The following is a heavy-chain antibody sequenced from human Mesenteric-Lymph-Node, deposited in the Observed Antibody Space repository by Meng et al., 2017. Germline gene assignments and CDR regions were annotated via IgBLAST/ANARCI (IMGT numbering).Heavy chain of an antibody. CDR3: ARGGYYDSSGYYLD. Sequence: GGSLRLSCAASGFSFSSFGIHWVRQAPGKGLEWVAVISYDGSNKYYADSVKGRFTISRDNAKNSLYLQMNSLRAEDTAVYYCARGGYYDSSGYYLDWGQGTLVTVSS. CDR2: ISYDGSNK. V-gene: IGHV3-30*07. D-gene: IGHD3-22*01. J-gene: IGHJ4*02. CDR1: GFSFSSFG.